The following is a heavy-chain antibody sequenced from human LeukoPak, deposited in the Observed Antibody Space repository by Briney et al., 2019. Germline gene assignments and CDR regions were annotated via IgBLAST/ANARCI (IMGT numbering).Heavy chain of an antibody. CDR2: IYYSGST. CDR3: ARAVQYPHTFDI. D-gene: IGHD2-2*01. V-gene: IGHV4-61*01. CDR1: GGSISSGSYY. Sequence: SQTLSLTCTVSGGSISSGSYYWSWIRQPPGKGLEWIGYIYYSGSTNYNPSLKSRVTISVDTSKTQFSLKLGSVTAADTAVYYCARAVQYPHTFDIWGQGTIVTVSS. J-gene: IGHJ3*02.